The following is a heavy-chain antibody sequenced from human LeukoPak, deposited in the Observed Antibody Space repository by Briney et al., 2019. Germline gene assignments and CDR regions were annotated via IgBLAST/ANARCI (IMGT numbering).Heavy chain of an antibody. Sequence: GGSLRLSCAASGFTFSSYSMNWVRQAPGEGLEWVSSISSSSSYIYYADSVKGRFTISRDNAKNSLYLQMSSLRAEDTAVYYCANQHDYGDYGSDYWGQGTLVTVSS. CDR1: GFTFSSYS. D-gene: IGHD4-17*01. J-gene: IGHJ4*02. V-gene: IGHV3-21*01. CDR3: ANQHDYGDYGSDY. CDR2: ISSSSSYI.